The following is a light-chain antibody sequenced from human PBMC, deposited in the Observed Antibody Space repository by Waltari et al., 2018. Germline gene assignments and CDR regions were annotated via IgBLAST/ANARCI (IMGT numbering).Light chain of an antibody. CDR1: QLCSGNL. V-gene: IGKV3D-20*01. Sequence: EIVLTQSPATLSLSPGERATLSCGASQLCSGNLLAWSQQNPVLSPRLLIYDPSRRAPGIPARFSGGGSGTDFTLTISRLEAEDFAVYYCQQYGKSPPITFGQGTRLEIK. CDR3: QQYGKSPPIT. J-gene: IGKJ5*01. CDR2: DPS.